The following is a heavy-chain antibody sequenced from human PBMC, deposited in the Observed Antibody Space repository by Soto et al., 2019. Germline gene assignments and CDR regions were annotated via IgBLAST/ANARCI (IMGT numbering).Heavy chain of an antibody. Sequence: ASVKVSCKASGYTFISYYMHWVRQAPGQGLEWMGVVSPSGGGTSYAQKFQGRVTMTRDTSTSTVYMELSSLRSEDTAVYYCARASAVAGADDAFDIWGQGTVVTV. J-gene: IGHJ3*02. CDR2: VSPSGGGT. CDR1: GYTFISYY. V-gene: IGHV1-46*01. D-gene: IGHD6-19*01. CDR3: ARASAVAGADDAFDI.